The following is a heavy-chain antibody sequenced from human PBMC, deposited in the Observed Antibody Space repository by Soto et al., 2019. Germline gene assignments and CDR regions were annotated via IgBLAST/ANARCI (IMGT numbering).Heavy chain of an antibody. CDR2: ISSSSSTI. V-gene: IGHV3-48*01. CDR3: ARDPTSDIVLMVYAMHDAFVI. CDR1: GFTFSTYS. J-gene: IGHJ3*02. Sequence: EAQLVESGGGLVQPGGSLRLSCAASGFTFSTYSMNWVRQTPGKGLEWVSYISSSSSTIYYAESVKGRFTISRDNAKNSLYLQMNSLRAEDTAVYYCARDPTSDIVLMVYAMHDAFVIWGRGTAVTVSS. D-gene: IGHD2-8*01.